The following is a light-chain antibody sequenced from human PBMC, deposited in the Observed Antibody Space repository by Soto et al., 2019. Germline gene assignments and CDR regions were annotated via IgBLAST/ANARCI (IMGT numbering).Light chain of an antibody. J-gene: IGKJ5*01. V-gene: IGKV1-39*01. CDR2: AAY. CDR3: QQSYSTPIT. Sequence: DIQMTQYPSSLSASVGDRFTITCVASQSISSYLNWYQQKPGKAPKLLIYAAYSLQSGVTSRFSGSGSGTDFTLTISSLQPEDFATYYCQQSYSTPITFGQGTRLEIK. CDR1: QSISSY.